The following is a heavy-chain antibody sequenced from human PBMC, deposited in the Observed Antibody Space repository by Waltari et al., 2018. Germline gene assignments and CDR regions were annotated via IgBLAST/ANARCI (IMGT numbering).Heavy chain of an antibody. D-gene: IGHD2-2*01. CDR3: ARDPEVVPADNWFDP. J-gene: IGHJ5*02. Sequence: QVQLVQSGAEVKKPGASVKVSCKASGYTFTSYGISWVRQAPGQGLEWVGWISAYNGNTNYAQKLQGRVTMTTDTSTSTAYMELRSLRSDDTAVYYCARDPEVVPADNWFDPWGQGTLVTVSS. CDR2: ISAYNGNT. V-gene: IGHV1-18*01. CDR1: GYTFTSYG.